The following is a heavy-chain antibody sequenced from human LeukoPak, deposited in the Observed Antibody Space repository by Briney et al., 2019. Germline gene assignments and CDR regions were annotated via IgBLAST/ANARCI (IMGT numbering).Heavy chain of an antibody. CDR3: ARELWFANAPGSWLDP. V-gene: IGHV4-30-2*01. D-gene: IGHD3-10*01. J-gene: IGHJ5*02. CDR1: GDSISSGAFS. Sequence: SQTLALTCAVSGDSISSGAFSWSWIRQPPGKGLEWIGYIFHTGSTFYNPSLKSRVTISVDNSKNQFSLRLSSVTAADTAVYYCARELWFANAPGSWLDPWGQGTLVTVSS. CDR2: IFHTGST.